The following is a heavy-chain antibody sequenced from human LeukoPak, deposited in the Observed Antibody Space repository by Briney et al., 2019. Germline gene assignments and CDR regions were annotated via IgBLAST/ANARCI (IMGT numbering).Heavy chain of an antibody. CDR1: GFTFSGSA. J-gene: IGHJ4*02. Sequence: GGSLRLSCAASGFTFSGSAMHWVRQASGKGLEWVGRIRSKANSYATAYAASVKGRFTISRDDSKNTAYLPMTRLKTEDTDVYYCTRRPLDDGDYCFDYWGQGTLVTVSS. CDR2: IRSKANSYAT. CDR3: TRRPLDDGDYCFDY. V-gene: IGHV3-73*01. D-gene: IGHD4-17*01.